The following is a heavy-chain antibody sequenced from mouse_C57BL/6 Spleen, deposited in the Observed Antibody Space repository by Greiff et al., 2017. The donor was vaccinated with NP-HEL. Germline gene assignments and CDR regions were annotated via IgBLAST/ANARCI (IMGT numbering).Heavy chain of an antibody. CDR3: ARKGWITTVVADYYAMDY. CDR1: GFSLTSYG. J-gene: IGHJ4*01. Sequence: VKLQQSGPGLVQPSQSLSITCTVSGFSLTSYGVHWVRQSPGKGLEWLGVIWSGGSTDYNAAFITRLSISKDNSKSQVFFKMNSLQADDTAIYYCARKGWITTVVADYYAMDYWGQRTSVTVSS. CDR2: IWSGGST. D-gene: IGHD1-1*01. V-gene: IGHV2-2*01.